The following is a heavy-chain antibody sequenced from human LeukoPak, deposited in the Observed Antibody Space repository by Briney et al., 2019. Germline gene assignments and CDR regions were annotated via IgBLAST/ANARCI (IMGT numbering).Heavy chain of an antibody. D-gene: IGHD2-2*01. CDR2: IRYDGSNK. V-gene: IGHV3-30*02. Sequence: PGGSLRLSCAASGFTFSSYGMHWVRQAPGKGLEWVAFIRYDGSNKYYADSVKGRFTISRDNSKNTLYLQMNSLRAEDTAVYYCAKGPYCSSTSCPEGDYYYYMDVWGKGTTVTVSS. J-gene: IGHJ6*03. CDR1: GFTFSSYG. CDR3: AKGPYCSSTSCPEGDYYYYMDV.